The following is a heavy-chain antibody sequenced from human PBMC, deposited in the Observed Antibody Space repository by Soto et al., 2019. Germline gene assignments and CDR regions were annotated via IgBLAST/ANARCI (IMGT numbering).Heavy chain of an antibody. CDR2: IIPIFGTA. CDR3: ARDLTYYYDSSGYYRTINWFDP. Sequence: ASVKVSCKASGGTFSSYAISWVRQAPGQGLEWMGGIIPIFGTANYAQNFQGRVTITADESTSTAYMELSSLRSEDTAVYYCARDLTYYYDSSGYYRTINWFDPWGQGTLVTVSS. J-gene: IGHJ5*02. D-gene: IGHD3-22*01. CDR1: GGTFSSYA. V-gene: IGHV1-69*13.